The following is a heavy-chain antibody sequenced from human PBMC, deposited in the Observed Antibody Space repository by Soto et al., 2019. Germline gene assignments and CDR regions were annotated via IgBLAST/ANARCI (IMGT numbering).Heavy chain of an antibody. Sequence: QVQLVQSGAEVKKPGSSVKVSCKSSGGTFSSYAISWVRQAPGQGLEWMGGIIPIFGTANYAQKFQGRVTITADESTSTADMELSSLRSEDTAVYYCARARDYGSGSYIGPYYYYGMDVWGQGTTVTVSS. J-gene: IGHJ6*02. CDR1: GGTFSSYA. V-gene: IGHV1-69*01. CDR3: ARARDYGSGSYIGPYYYYGMDV. CDR2: IIPIFGTA. D-gene: IGHD3-10*01.